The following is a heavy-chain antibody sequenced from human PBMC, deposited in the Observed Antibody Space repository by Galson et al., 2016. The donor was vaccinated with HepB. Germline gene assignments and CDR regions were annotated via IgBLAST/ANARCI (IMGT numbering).Heavy chain of an antibody. J-gene: IGHJ6*02. CDR1: GGSFSDHY. CDR2: INHGGST. V-gene: IGHV4-34*01. Sequence: SETLSLTCAVYGGSFSDHYWNWIRQPPGKGLEWIGEINHGGSTNYNPSLKSRVPMTVDTSKNEFSLKLNSVTAADTAVYYCARYKRYYHGSGRVNYYYIMDVWGQGTTVIVSS. CDR3: ARYKRYYHGSGRVNYYYIMDV. D-gene: IGHD3-10*01.